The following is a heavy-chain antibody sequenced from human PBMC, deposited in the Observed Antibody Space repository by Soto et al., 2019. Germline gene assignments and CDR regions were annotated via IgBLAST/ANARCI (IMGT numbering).Heavy chain of an antibody. Sequence: SQTLPVTWTVSDGSISSGDDHWSWIRQRPGKGLEWIRYIYYSGSTYYNPSLKSRVTISVDTSKTQFSLKLSSVTAADTAVYYCAREGHYCGGSPLFAYWGQGTLVTVSS. CDR2: IYYSGST. D-gene: IGHD4-17*01. V-gene: IGHV4-30-4*01. CDR3: AREGHYCGGSPLFAY. CDR1: DGSISSGDDH. J-gene: IGHJ4*02.